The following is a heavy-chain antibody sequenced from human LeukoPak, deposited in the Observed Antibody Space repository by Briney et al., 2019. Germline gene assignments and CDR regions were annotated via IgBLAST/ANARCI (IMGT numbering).Heavy chain of an antibody. D-gene: IGHD1-26*01. CDR1: GFTVSSNY. CDR3: ARKCESGSYLDY. J-gene: IGHJ4*02. V-gene: IGHV3-53*01. Sequence: PGGSLRLSCAASGFTVSSNYMSWVRQAPGKGLEWVSVIYSGGSTYYADSVKGRFTISRDNSKNTLYPQMNSLRAEDTAVYYCARKCESGSYLDYWGQGTLVTVSS. CDR2: IYSGGST.